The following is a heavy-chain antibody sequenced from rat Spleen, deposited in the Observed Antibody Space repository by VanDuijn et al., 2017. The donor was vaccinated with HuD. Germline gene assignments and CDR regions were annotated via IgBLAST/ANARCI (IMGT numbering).Heavy chain of an antibody. V-gene: IGHV5-25*01. Sequence: EVQLVESDGGLVQPGRSLKLSCAASGFTFSDYFMAWVRQAPAKGLAWVATISTGGGNTYYPDSVKGRCTISRDNAKSTLYLQMDSLRSEDTATYYCAIGTTVATKVMDAWRQGASVTVSS. D-gene: IGHD1-8*01. CDR2: ISTGGGNT. J-gene: IGHJ4*01. CDR3: AIGTTVATKVMDA. CDR1: GFTFSDYF.